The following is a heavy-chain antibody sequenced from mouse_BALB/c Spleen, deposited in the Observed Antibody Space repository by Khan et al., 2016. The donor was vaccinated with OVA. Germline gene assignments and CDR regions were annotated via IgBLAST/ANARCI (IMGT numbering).Heavy chain of an antibody. J-gene: IGHJ4*01. V-gene: IGHV2-3*01. CDR1: GFSLTPYG. D-gene: IGHD2-3*01. CDR2: IWGDGRR. CDR3: AKWGDGSTYAMDY. Sequence: QVQLQQSGPGLVAPSQSLSITCTVSGFSLTPYGVNWIRQPPGKGLEWLGVIWGDGRRNYHSDLISRVSISKANSKSQVFLKLNSLQTDDTATYYWAKWGDGSTYAMDYWGQGTSVTVSS.